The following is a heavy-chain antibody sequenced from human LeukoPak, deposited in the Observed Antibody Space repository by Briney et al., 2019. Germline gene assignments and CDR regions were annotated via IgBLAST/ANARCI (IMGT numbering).Heavy chain of an antibody. J-gene: IGHJ5*02. D-gene: IGHD6-13*01. CDR1: GFPFSSYG. CDR3: ARGITAVADNWFDP. CDR2: IRHDGSYR. Sequence: GGSLRLSCAASGFPFSSYGIHWVRQAPGKGLEWVAFIRHDGSYRYYADPVKGRFTISRDNSKNTMYLQMNSLRAEDTAVYYCARGITAVADNWFDPWGQGTLVTVSS. V-gene: IGHV3-30*02.